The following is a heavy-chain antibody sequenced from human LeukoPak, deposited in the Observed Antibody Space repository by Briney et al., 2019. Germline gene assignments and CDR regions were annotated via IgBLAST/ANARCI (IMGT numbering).Heavy chain of an antibody. Sequence: GGSLRLSCAASGFTFSSYSMNWVRQAPGKGLEWVSGINWNGGSRGYADSVKGRFTISRDNAKNSVYLQMNSLRSEDTAFYHCARDRCSSTSCYNTPNWFDPWGQGTLVTVSS. D-gene: IGHD2-2*02. CDR3: ARDRCSSTSCYNTPNWFDP. V-gene: IGHV3-20*01. CDR1: GFTFSSYS. J-gene: IGHJ5*02. CDR2: INWNGGSR.